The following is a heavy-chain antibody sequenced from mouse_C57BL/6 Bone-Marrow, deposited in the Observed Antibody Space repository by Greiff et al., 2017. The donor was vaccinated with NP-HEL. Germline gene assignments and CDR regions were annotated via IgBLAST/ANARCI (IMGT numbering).Heavy chain of an antibody. Sequence: EVQLVESGEGLVKPGGSLKLSCAASGFTFSSYAMSWVRQTPEKRLEWVAYISSGGDYIYYADTVKGRFTISRDTARNTLYLQMSSLKCEDTAMYYCTRYYGSSDERLYYLAYWGQGTTLTVSA. V-gene: IGHV5-9-1*02. D-gene: IGHD1-1*01. J-gene: IGHJ2*01. CDR3: TRYYGSSDERLYYLAY. CDR1: GFTFSSYA. CDR2: ISSGGDYI.